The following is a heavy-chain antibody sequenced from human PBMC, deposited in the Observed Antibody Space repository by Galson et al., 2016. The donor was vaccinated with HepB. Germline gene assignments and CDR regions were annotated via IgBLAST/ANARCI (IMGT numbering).Heavy chain of an antibody. J-gene: IGHJ3*01. Sequence: LRLSCAASGFSFSTYWMTWVRQAAGKGLEWVANINQNGDENYYVESVKGRFTISRDNAKNSLYPQMNSLRAEDTAVYYCARVRRSHVTIFDAFDVWGQGTMLTVSS. D-gene: IGHD1-1*01. CDR3: ARVRRSHVTIFDAFDV. V-gene: IGHV3-7*01. CDR1: GFSFSTYW. CDR2: INQNGDEN.